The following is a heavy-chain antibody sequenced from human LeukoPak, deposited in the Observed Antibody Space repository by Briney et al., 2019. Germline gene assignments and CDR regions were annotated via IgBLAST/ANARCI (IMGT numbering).Heavy chain of an antibody. Sequence: GGSLRLSCVASGFTFSDYSMNWVRQPPGKGLEWVSYISSRGTTVFYAESVKGRFTISRENDRNSMFLQMSGLRDEDTATYYCARVPGVCSTSTCYVANADVWSKGTTVSVS. CDR3: ARVPGVCSTSTCYVANADV. CDR2: ISSRGTTV. V-gene: IGHV3-48*02. CDR1: GFTFSDYS. D-gene: IGHD3-16*01. J-gene: IGHJ6*03.